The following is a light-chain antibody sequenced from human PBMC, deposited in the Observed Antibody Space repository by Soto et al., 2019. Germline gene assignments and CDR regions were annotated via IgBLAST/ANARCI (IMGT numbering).Light chain of an antibody. CDR3: QQCSFAPRT. CDR2: DAS. V-gene: IGKV3-20*01. Sequence: EIVLTQSPGTLSLSPGERATLSCRASQSVTNNYLDWFQQKPGQAPRLLIYDASIRADGIPDRFSGSGSETDFTLTISRLEPEDSAVDYCQQCSFAPRTFGQGTKVEIK. J-gene: IGKJ1*01. CDR1: QSVTNNY.